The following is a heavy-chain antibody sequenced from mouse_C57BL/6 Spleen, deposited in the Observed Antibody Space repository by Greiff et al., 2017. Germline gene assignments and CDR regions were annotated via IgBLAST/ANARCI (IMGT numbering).Heavy chain of an antibody. Sequence: VQRVESGPELVKPGASVKISCKASGYAFSSSWMNWVKQRPGKGLEWIGRIYPGDGDTNYNGKFKGKATLTADKSSSTAYMQLSSLTSEDSAVYFCARQGYYGSNWYFDVWGTGTTVTVSS. CDR1: GYAFSSSW. V-gene: IGHV1-82*01. D-gene: IGHD1-1*01. CDR3: ARQGYYGSNWYFDV. CDR2: IYPGDGDT. J-gene: IGHJ1*03.